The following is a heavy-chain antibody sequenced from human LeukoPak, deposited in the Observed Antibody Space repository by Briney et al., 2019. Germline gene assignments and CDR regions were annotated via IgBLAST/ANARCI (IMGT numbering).Heavy chain of an antibody. Sequence: PGRSLRLSCAASGFTSSSYAMHWVRQGPGKGLEWVAVISYDGDTKYYAESVKGRFSISRDNSKNTVYLQMNNLRAEDTAVYYCARDITMVRGVSDYWGQGTLVTVSP. CDR2: ISYDGDTK. CDR3: ARDITMVRGVSDY. V-gene: IGHV3-30-3*01. CDR1: GFTSSSYA. J-gene: IGHJ4*02. D-gene: IGHD3-10*01.